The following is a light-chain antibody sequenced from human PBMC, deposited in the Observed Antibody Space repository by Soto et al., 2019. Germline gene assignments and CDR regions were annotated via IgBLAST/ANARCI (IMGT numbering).Light chain of an antibody. CDR2: EVS. J-gene: IGLJ1*01. V-gene: IGLV2-14*01. CDR3: NSFTSSNTLPYV. Sequence: SVLTQPASVSGSSGQSITISCSGTNSDIGSYNYVSWYLQHPGKAPKLIVFEVSNRPSGISDRFSGSESGNTAYLTISGLQTEDEAVYYCNSFTSSNTLPYVFGTGTKVTVL. CDR1: NSDIGSYNY.